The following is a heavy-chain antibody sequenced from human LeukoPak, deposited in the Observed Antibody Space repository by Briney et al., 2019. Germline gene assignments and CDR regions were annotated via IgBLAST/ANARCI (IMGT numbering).Heavy chain of an antibody. J-gene: IGHJ5*02. D-gene: IGHD3-10*01. CDR2: ISSSCSTI. Sequence: GGSLRLSCAASGFTFSSYEMNWVRQAPGKGLEWVSYISSSCSTIYYADSVKGRFTISRDNAKNSLYLQMNRLRADDTGVYYCAREGPMENWFDPWGQGTLVTVSS. CDR3: AREGPMENWFDP. V-gene: IGHV3-48*03. CDR1: GFTFSSYE.